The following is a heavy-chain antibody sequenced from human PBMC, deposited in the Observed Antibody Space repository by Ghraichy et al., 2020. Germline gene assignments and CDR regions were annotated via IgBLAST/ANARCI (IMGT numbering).Heavy chain of an antibody. V-gene: IGHV3-21*01. D-gene: IGHD3-10*01. CDR2: ISSSSSYI. Sequence: GGSLRLSCAASGFTFSSYSMNWVRQAPGKGLEWVSSISSSSSYIYYADSVKGRFTISRDNAKNSLYLQMNTLRAEDTAVYYCARGPQYYYGSGSYSDQGRSDYWGQGTLVTVST. J-gene: IGHJ4*02. CDR1: GFTFSSYS. CDR3: ARGPQYYYGSGSYSDQGRSDY.